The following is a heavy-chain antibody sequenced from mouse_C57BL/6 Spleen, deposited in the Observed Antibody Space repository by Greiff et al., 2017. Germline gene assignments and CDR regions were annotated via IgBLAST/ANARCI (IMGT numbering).Heavy chain of an antibody. V-gene: IGHV1-64*01. CDR3: ARGGYDEAWFAY. D-gene: IGHD2-2*01. CDR1: GYTFTSYW. CDR2: IHPNSGST. Sequence: QVHVKQPGAELVKPGASVKLSCKASGYTFTSYWMHWVKQRPGQGLEWIGMIHPNSGSTNYNEKFKSKATLTVDKSSSTAYMQLSSLTSEDSAVYYCARGGYDEAWFAYWGQGTLVTVSA. J-gene: IGHJ3*01.